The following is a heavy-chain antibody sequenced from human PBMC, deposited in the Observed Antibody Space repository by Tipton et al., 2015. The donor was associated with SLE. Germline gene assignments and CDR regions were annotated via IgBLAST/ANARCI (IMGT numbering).Heavy chain of an antibody. D-gene: IGHD1-1*01. V-gene: IGHV4-34*01. J-gene: IGHJ4*02. CDR1: GGSFSGYY. CDR2: IYHGGHT. Sequence: TLSLTCAVYGGSFSGYYWSWIRQPPGKGLEWIGEIYHGGHTNNNPSLKSRVTISVDKSKNQFSLRLSSVTAADTAVYYCASGLAPRFDYWGQGTLVTVSS. CDR3: ASGLAPRFDY.